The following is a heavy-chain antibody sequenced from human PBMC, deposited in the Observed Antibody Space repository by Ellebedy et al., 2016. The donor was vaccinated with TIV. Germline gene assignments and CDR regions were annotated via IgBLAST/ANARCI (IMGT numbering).Heavy chain of an antibody. CDR1: GGTFSSYA. V-gene: IGHV1-69*13. Sequence: AASVKVSCKASGGTFSSYAISWVRQAPGQGLEWMGGIIPIFGTANYAQKFQGRVTITADESTSTAYMELSSLRSEDTAVYYCARDAGGSSSPQFDPWGQGTLVTVSS. J-gene: IGHJ5*02. CDR3: ARDAGGSSSPQFDP. CDR2: IIPIFGTA. D-gene: IGHD6-13*01.